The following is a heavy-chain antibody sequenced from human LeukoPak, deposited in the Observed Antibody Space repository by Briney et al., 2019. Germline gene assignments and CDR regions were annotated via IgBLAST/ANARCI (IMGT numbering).Heavy chain of an antibody. V-gene: IGHV3-11*04. CDR1: GLTFSDEY. CDR2: ISNTGSFI. Sequence: GGSLRLSCAASGLTFSDEYMSRIRQAPGKGLEWVSYISNTGSFISYADSVKGRFTISRDNAKNTLYLQMSSLGAEDTAVYYCARGLYSSGYYPDYFDFWGQGTLVTVSS. D-gene: IGHD6-19*01. CDR3: ARGLYSSGYYPDYFDF. J-gene: IGHJ4*02.